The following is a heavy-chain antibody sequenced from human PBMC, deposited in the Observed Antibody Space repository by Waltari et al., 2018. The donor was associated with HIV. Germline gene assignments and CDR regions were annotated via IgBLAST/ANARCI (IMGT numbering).Heavy chain of an antibody. Sequence: EVQLVASGGRLVPPGGSLRLSCAASGSTVRSYSLTWVRQAPWKGMEWVSVIYSGGRTYYADSVKGRFTISRDNSKNTLYLQMNSLRAEDTAVYYCASIAYCGGDCYPRGMDVWGQGTTVTVSS. CDR2: IYSGGRT. J-gene: IGHJ6*02. CDR1: GSTVRSYS. CDR3: ASIAYCGGDCYPRGMDV. V-gene: IGHV3-66*01. D-gene: IGHD2-21*02.